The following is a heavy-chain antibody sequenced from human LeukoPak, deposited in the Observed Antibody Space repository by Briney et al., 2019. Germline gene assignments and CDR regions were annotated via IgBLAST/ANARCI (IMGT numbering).Heavy chain of an antibody. J-gene: IGHJ4*02. D-gene: IGHD3-10*01. V-gene: IGHV1-18*01. CDR1: GYTFTSYG. CDR2: ISAYNGNT. CDR3: ARGSNPLKYYYGSGRSSHYQYYFDY. Sequence: GASVKVSCKASGYTFTSYGISWVRQAPGQGLEWMGWISAYNGNTNYAQKLQGRVTMTTDTSTSTAYMELRSLRSEDTAVYYCARGSNPLKYYYGSGRSSHYQYYFDYWGQGTLVTVSS.